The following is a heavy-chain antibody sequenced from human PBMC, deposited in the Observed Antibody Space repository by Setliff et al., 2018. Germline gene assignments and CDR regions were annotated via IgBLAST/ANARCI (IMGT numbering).Heavy chain of an antibody. J-gene: IGHJ4*02. V-gene: IGHV4-39*07. D-gene: IGHD2-8*02. CDR2: VYFSGST. CDR1: GGSIGSTNYY. CDR3: TVYNTGSSKDHY. Sequence: SETLSLTCTVSGGSIGSTNYYWGWIRQPPGKGLEWIGSVYFSGSTNYNPSLKSRVTISVDTSKNQFSLKLSSVTAADTALYYCTVYNTGSSKDHYWGQGTPVTVSS.